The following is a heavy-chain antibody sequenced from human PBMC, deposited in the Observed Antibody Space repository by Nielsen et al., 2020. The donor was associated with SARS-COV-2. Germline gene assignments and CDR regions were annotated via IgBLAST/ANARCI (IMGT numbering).Heavy chain of an antibody. CDR2: ISGDSNYI. Sequence: ETLSLTCTVSGGSISSGGYYWSWIRQPPGKGLEWVASISGDSNYIFYSELVKGRFTMSRDNGKNSLYLQMNTLRSEDTALYYCTRGFYSQSDCWGQGTLVTVSS. CDR1: GGSISSGGYY. J-gene: IGHJ4*02. CDR3: TRGFYSQSDC. D-gene: IGHD2-15*01. V-gene: IGHV3-21*01.